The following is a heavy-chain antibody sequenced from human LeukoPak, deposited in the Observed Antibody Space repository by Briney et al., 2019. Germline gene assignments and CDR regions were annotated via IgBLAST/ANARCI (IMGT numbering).Heavy chain of an antibody. CDR3: ANLGFSYGLDN. CDR1: GFTFSSYA. J-gene: IGHJ4*02. CDR2: ISGGGGNT. Sequence: GGSLRLSCAASGFTFSSYAMSWVRQAPGKGLEWVSAISGGGGNTYHADSVKGRFTISRDNSKNTLYLQMNSLRAEDTAVYYCANLGFSYGLDNWGQGTLVTVSS. D-gene: IGHD5-18*01. V-gene: IGHV3-23*01.